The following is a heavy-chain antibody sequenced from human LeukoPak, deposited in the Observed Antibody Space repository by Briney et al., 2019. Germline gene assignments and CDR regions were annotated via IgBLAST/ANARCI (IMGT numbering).Heavy chain of an antibody. CDR2: ISGSGGST. Sequence: GGSLRLSCAASGFTFSSYAMSWVRQAPGKGLEWVSAISGSGGSTYYTDSVKGRFTISRDNSKNKVCLQMNSLRAEDTAVYYCAKSPGLQTFDYWGQGTLVTVSS. V-gene: IGHV3-23*01. CDR1: GFTFSSYA. CDR3: AKSPGLQTFDY. J-gene: IGHJ4*02. D-gene: IGHD2-15*01.